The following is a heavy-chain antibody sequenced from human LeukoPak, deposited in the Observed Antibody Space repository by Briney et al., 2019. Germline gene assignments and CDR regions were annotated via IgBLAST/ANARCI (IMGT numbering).Heavy chain of an antibody. D-gene: IGHD5-24*01. CDR2: INHSGST. V-gene: IGHV4-34*01. Sequence: PSETLSLTCAVYGGSFSGYYWSWIRQPPGKGLEWIGEINHSGSTNYNPSLKSRVTISVDTPKNQFSLKLSSVTAADTAVYYCARGLRDGYNSGYWGQGTLVTVSS. CDR1: GGSFSGYY. J-gene: IGHJ4*02. CDR3: ARGLRDGYNSGY.